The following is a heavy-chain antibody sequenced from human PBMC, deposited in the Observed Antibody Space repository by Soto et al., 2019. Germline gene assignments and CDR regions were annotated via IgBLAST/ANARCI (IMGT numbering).Heavy chain of an antibody. J-gene: IGHJ5*02. Sequence: QVQLQESGPGLVKPSETLSLTCTVSGGSITRGGYYWSWIRQHPGKGLEWIGYIYNSVTTYYNPSIKSRVTISVDTSKNQFSLKLTSVTAADTAVYYCARDPAPWGQGTLVTVSS. V-gene: IGHV4-31*03. CDR2: IYNSVTT. CDR1: GGSITRGGYY. CDR3: ARDPAP.